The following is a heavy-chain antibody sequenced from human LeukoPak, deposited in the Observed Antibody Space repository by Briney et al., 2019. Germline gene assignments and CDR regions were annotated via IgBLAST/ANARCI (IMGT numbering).Heavy chain of an antibody. V-gene: IGHV1-8*01. J-gene: IGHJ5*02. CDR1: GYTFTSYD. Sequence: ASVKVSCKASGYTFTSYDINWVRQATGQGLEWMGWMNPNSGNTGFAQKFQGRVTMTRDTSISTAYMELSSLRSEDTAVYYCARVPRRGDRFDPWGQGTLVTVSS. CDR2: MNPNSGNT. CDR3: ARVPRRGDRFDP. D-gene: IGHD3-10*01.